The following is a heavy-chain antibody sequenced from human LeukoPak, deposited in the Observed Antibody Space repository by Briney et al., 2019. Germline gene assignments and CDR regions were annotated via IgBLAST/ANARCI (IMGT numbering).Heavy chain of an antibody. CDR1: GYTFTGHY. D-gene: IGHD5-18*01. V-gene: IGHV1-2*02. CDR2: INPNSGDT. CDR3: ARDLVDTAMWEFDY. Sequence: GASVKVSCKASGYTFTGHYMHWVRQAPGQGLEWMGWINPNSGDTKYTQKFQGRVTLTRDTSISTAYMELNRLRSDDTAVYYCARDLVDTAMWEFDYWGQGTLVTVSS. J-gene: IGHJ4*02.